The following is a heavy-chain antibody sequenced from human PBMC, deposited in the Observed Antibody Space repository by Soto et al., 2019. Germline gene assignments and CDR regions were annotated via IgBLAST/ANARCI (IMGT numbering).Heavy chain of an antibody. CDR3: ARGGPNYCSGGSCLYYGMDV. J-gene: IGHJ6*02. Sequence: SETLSLTCAVSGGSISSGVYSWSWIRQPPGKGLEWIGYIYHSGSTYYNPSLKSRVTVSVDRSKNQFSLKLSSVTAADTAVYYCARGGPNYCSGGSCLYYGMDVWGQGTTVTVSS. CDR2: IYHSGST. V-gene: IGHV4-30-2*01. CDR1: GGSISSGVYS. D-gene: IGHD2-15*01.